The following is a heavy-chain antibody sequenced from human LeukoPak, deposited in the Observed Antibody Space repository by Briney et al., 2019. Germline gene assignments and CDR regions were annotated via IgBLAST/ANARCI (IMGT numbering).Heavy chain of an antibody. CDR1: GGSISSYY. V-gene: IGHV4-4*09. CDR2: IFTSGWT. CDR3: ATSHDVKTAPYDL. D-gene: IGHD2-21*01. J-gene: IGHJ5*02. Sequence: SETLSLTCTLSGGSISSYYWSWVRQSPGKGLEWIGYIFTSGWTDYNPSLKSRVTMSVDTSKNQLSMELRFLTAADTAVYYCATSHDVKTAPYDLWGQGTLVTVSS.